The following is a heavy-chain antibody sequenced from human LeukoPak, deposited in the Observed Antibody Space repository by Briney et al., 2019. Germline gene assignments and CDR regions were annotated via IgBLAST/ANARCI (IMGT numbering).Heavy chain of an antibody. CDR2: IKRDGSEK. CDR1: GFTFSSYW. D-gene: IGHD3-16*01. CDR3: ARVREYVGFDY. V-gene: IGHV3-7*01. J-gene: IGHJ4*02. Sequence: PGGSLRLSCAASGFTFSSYWMSWVRQAPGKGLEWVANIKRDGSEKYYVDSVKGRFTISRGNAKNSLYLQMNSLGAEDTAVYYCARVREYVGFDYWGQGTLVTVSS.